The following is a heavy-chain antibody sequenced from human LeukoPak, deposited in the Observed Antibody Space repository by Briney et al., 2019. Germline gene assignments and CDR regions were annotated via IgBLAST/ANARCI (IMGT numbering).Heavy chain of an antibody. J-gene: IGHJ4*02. CDR3: ARLNSSSYGYCDY. CDR2: IYPAASTA. V-gene: IGHV5-51*01. D-gene: IGHD5-18*01. Sequence: GESLKISCKAAGYSFTTYWIGWVRQMRGKGLEWMGIIYPAASTAHYSPSFQGQVTISADKSISTAYLQWSSLKASDTAMYYRARLNSSSYGYCDYWGQGTLVTVSS. CDR1: GYSFTTYW.